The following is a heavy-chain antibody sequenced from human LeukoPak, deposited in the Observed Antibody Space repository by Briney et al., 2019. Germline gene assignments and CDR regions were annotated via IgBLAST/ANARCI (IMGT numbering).Heavy chain of an antibody. CDR2: ISGSGGST. J-gene: IGHJ4*02. V-gene: IGHV3-23*01. D-gene: IGHD3-3*01. CDR3: ARGIFGVVMFFDY. CDR1: GFTFSSYA. Sequence: GGSLRLSCAASGFTFSSYAMSWVRQAPGKGLEWVSAISGSGGSTYYADSVKGRFTISRDNSKNTLYLQMNSLRAEDTAVYYCARGIFGVVMFFDYWGQGTLVTVSS.